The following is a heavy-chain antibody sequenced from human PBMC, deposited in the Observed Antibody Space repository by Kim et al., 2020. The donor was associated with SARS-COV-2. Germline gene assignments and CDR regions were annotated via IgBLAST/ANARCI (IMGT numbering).Heavy chain of an antibody. D-gene: IGHD6-13*01. CDR3: AKEAAPFDSSSWYAAEYFQH. CDR2: ISGSGGST. V-gene: IGHV3-23*01. Sequence: GGSLRLSCAASGFTFSSYAMSWVRQAPGKGLEWVSAISGSGGSTYYADSVKGRFTISRDNSKNTLYLQMNSLRAEDTAVYYCAKEAAPFDSSSWYAAEYFQHWGQGTLVTVSS. CDR1: GFTFSSYA. J-gene: IGHJ1*01.